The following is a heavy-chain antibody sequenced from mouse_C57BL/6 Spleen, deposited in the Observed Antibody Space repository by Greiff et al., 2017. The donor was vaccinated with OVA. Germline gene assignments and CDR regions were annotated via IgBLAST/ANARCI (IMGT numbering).Heavy chain of an antibody. CDR1: GYTFTSYW. D-gene: IGHD1-1*01. CDR2: IYPGSGST. CDR3: ARWGNYYGSGGFAY. V-gene: IGHV1-55*01. Sequence: QVQLKQPGAELVKPGASVKMSCKASGYTFTSYWITWVKQRPGQGLEWIGDIYPGSGSTNYNEKFKSKATLTVDTSSSTAYMQLSSLTSEDSAVYDCARWGNYYGSGGFAYWGQGTLVTVSA. J-gene: IGHJ3*01.